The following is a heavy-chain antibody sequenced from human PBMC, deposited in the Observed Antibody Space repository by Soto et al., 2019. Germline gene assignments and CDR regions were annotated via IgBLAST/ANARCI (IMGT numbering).Heavy chain of an antibody. V-gene: IGHV1-18*04. CDR1: ADTFTSYY. D-gene: IGHD3-3*01. CDR3: ARIRVTIFGVANYGMDV. Sequence: ASVKVSCKAPADTFTSYYIHWVRQAPGQGLEWMGWISAYNGNTNYAQKLQGRVTMTTDTSTSKAYMELRSLRSDGTAVYYCARIRVTIFGVANYGMDVWGQGTTVTVSS. CDR2: ISAYNGNT. J-gene: IGHJ6*02.